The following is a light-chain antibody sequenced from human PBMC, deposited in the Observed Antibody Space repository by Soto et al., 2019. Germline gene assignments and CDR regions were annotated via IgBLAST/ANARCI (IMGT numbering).Light chain of an antibody. CDR3: QQYHRYST. J-gene: IGKJ1*01. CDR1: QSINAW. V-gene: IGKV1-5*01. CDR2: DVS. Sequence: DIQMTQAPSTLSASVGDRFTMTCRASQSINAWLAWYQQKPGKAPKLLIYDVSTLDSGVPSRFSGSASGTEFTLTISYLESDDFATYYCQQYHRYSTFGQGTKVDIK.